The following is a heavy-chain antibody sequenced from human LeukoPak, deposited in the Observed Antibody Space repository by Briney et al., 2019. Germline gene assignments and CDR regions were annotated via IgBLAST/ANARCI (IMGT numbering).Heavy chain of an antibody. V-gene: IGHV3-21*01. D-gene: IGHD1-26*01. Sequence: GGSLRLSCAASGFTFSSYSMNWVRQAPGKGLEWVSSISSSSSYIYYADSVKGRFTISRDNAKNSLYLQMNSLRAEDTAVYYCARDIVGARGYFDYWGQGTLVTVSS. CDR1: GFTFSSYS. J-gene: IGHJ4*02. CDR2: ISSSSSYI. CDR3: ARDIVGARGYFDY.